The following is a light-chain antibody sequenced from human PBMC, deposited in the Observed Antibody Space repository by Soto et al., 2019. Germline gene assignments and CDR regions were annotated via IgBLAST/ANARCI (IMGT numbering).Light chain of an antibody. CDR2: DAS. Sequence: TQSPATLSVSPGERATLSCRASQSVSSYLAWYQQKPGQAPRLLIYDASNRATGIPARFSGSGSGTDFTLTISSLEPEDFAVYYCQQRSNWPSWTFGQGTKVDNK. CDR3: QQRSNWPSWT. V-gene: IGKV3-11*01. CDR1: QSVSSY. J-gene: IGKJ1*01.